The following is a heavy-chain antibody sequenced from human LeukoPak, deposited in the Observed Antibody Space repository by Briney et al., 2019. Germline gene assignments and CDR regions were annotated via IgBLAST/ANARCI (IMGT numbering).Heavy chain of an antibody. CDR3: ARDGSEFGGVFYYFDY. J-gene: IGHJ4*02. D-gene: IGHD3-16*01. CDR2: ISYDGSNQ. Sequence: PGGSLRLSCAASGFIFSDFAMHWIRQVPGKGLDCVGVISYDGSNQFYADSVKGRFTISRDKSKNSVYLQMNSLRSEDTAVYYCARDGSEFGGVFYYFDYWGQGTLVTVSS. V-gene: IGHV3-30-3*01. CDR1: GFIFSDFA.